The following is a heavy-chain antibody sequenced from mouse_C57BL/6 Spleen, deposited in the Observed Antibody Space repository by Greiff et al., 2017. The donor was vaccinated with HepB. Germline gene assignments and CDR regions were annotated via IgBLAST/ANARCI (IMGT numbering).Heavy chain of an antibody. CDR3: ARFAYFDY. V-gene: IGHV1-50*01. CDR2: IDPSDSYT. J-gene: IGHJ2*01. CDR1: GYTFTSYW. Sequence: VQLQQSGAELVKPGASVKLSCKASGYTFTSYWMQWVKQRPGQGLEWIGEIDPSDSYTNYNQKFKGKATLTVDTSSSTAYMQLSSLTSEDSAVYYCARFAYFDYWGQGTTLTDSS.